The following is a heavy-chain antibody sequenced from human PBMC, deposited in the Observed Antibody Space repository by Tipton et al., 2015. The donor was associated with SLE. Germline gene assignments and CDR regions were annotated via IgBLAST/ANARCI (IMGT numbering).Heavy chain of an antibody. CDR2: IYYSGSTNYSGST. CDR1: GGSISSYY. D-gene: IGHD3-10*01. CDR3: ARGGVLGFHPSAFDI. J-gene: IGHJ3*02. Sequence: TLSLTCTVSGGSISSYYWSWIRQPPGKGLEWIGYIYYSGSTNYSGSTNYNPSLKSRVTISLDTSKNQFSLKLSSVTAADTAVYYCARGGVLGFHPSAFDIWRQGTMVTVSS. V-gene: IGHV4-59*01.